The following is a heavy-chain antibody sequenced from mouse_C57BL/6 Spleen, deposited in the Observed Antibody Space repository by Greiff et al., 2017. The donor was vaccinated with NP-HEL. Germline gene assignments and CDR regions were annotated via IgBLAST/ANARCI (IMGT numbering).Heavy chain of an antibody. CDR3: ARRGFGSNYFDY. CDR2: INPNNGGT. J-gene: IGHJ2*01. CDR1: GYTFTDYN. Sequence: EVQLQQSGPELVKPGASVKMSCKASGYTFTDYNMHWVKQSHGKSLEWIGYINPNNGGTSYNQKFKGKATLTVNKSSSTAYMELRSLTSEDSAVYYCARRGFGSNYFDYWGQGTTLTVSS. V-gene: IGHV1-22*01.